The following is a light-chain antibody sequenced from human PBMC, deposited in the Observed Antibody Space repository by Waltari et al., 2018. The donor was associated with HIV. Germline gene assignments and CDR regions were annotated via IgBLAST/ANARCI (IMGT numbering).Light chain of an antibody. J-gene: IGKJ1*01. CDR1: QNVFSD. CDR2: GAS. CDR3: QQYKTWPLT. Sequence: ETVMTQSQGTLSVSPGGRATLSCRASQNVFSDLAWYHQKPGQAPRLLIFGASKRASGVPARFSGSGSGTEFTLTITSLQSEDYGLYHCQQYKTWPLTFGQGTRVEIK. V-gene: IGKV3-15*01.